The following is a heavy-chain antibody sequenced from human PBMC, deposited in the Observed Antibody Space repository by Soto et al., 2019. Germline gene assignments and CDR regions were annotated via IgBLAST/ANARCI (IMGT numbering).Heavy chain of an antibody. CDR2: IYPGDSDT. J-gene: IGHJ4*02. CDR3: ASRDPDYGDYGQFDY. Sequence: GESLKISCKGSGYSFTSYWIGWVRQMPGKGLEWMGIIYPGDSDTRYSPSFQGQVTISADKSISTAYLQWSSLKASDTAMYYCASRDPDYGDYGQFDYWGQGTLVTVSS. D-gene: IGHD4-17*01. V-gene: IGHV5-51*01. CDR1: GYSFTSYW.